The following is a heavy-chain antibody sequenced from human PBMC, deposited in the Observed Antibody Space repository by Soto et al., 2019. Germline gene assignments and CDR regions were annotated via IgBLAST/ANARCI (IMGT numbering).Heavy chain of an antibody. V-gene: IGHV4-61*01. D-gene: IGHD4-17*01. J-gene: IGHJ4*02. Sequence: XETLSLTCSVSGCSASNKTYYWSWIRQPPGKRLEWIGYVYYSGTTNYNPSLKSRVTISVDLSKNQFSLRLSSVTTADTALYYCARTTAVPNTLRSRYFFDYWGQGNLVTVSS. CDR2: VYYSGTT. CDR3: ARTTAVPNTLRSRYFFDY. CDR1: GCSASNKTYY.